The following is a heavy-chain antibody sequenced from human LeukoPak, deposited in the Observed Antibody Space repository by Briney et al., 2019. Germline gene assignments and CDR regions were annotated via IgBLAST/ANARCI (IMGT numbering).Heavy chain of an antibody. Sequence: GGSLRLSCAASGFTFSSYAMSWVRQAPGKGLEWVSAISGSGGSTYYADSVKGRFTISRDNSKNTLYPQMNSLRAEDTAVYYCAKDGKRSGGSWQYWGQGTLVTVSS. J-gene: IGHJ4*02. D-gene: IGHD2-15*01. CDR3: AKDGKRSGGSWQY. CDR2: ISGSGGST. V-gene: IGHV3-23*01. CDR1: GFTFSSYA.